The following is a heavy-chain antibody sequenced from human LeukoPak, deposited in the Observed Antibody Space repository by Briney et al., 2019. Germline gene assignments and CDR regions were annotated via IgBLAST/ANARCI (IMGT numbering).Heavy chain of an antibody. V-gene: IGHV3-30-3*01. CDR2: ISYDGSNK. Sequence: GGSLRLSCAASGFTFSSYAMSWVRQAPGKGLEWVAVISYDGSNKYYADSVKGRFTISRDNSKNTLYLQMNSLRAEDTAVYYCASTTYSSGWSWGQGTLVTVSS. CDR1: GFTFSSYA. CDR3: ASTTYSSGWS. J-gene: IGHJ5*02. D-gene: IGHD6-19*01.